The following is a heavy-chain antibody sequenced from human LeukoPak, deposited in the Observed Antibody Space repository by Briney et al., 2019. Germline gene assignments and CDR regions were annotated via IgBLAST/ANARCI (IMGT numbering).Heavy chain of an antibody. J-gene: IGHJ5*02. CDR1: GFTFINAW. CDR3: TTDWKDSYDSSGYYSP. D-gene: IGHD3-22*01. CDR2: IKSKIDGGTT. V-gene: IGHV3-15*01. Sequence: GGSLRLSCAASGFTFINAWMSWVRQAPGKGLEWVGRIKSKIDGGTTDYAAPVKGRFTISGDDSKNTLYLQMNSLKPEDTAVYYCTTDWKDSYDSSGYYSPWGQGTLVTVSS.